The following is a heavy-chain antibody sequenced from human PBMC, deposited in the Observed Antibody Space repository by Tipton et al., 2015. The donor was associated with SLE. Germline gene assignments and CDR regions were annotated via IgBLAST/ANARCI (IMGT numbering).Heavy chain of an antibody. V-gene: IGHV3-43D*04. J-gene: IGHJ4*02. CDR3: AKGYDSSGYSRFDY. CDR1: GFTFDDYA. D-gene: IGHD3-22*01. Sequence: SLRLSCAASGFTFDDYAMHWVRQAPGKGLEWVSLISWDGGSTYYADSVKGRFTISRDNSKNSLYPQMNSLRAEDTALYYCAKGYDSSGYSRFDYWGQGTLVTVSS. CDR2: ISWDGGST.